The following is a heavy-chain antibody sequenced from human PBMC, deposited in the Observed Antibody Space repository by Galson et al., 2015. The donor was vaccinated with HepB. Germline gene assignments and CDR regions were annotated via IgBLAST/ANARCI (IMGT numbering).Heavy chain of an antibody. D-gene: IGHD4-17*01. V-gene: IGHV1-58*01. CDR2: TVVGTRNT. CDR1: GFTFTSSA. Sequence: SVKVSCKASGFTFTSSAVQWVRQARGQRLEWIGWTVVGTRNTNYAQKFQERVTITRDMSTSTVYMELSSLRSEDTAVYYCAATVTVAATGYYGLDVWGQGTTVTVSS. J-gene: IGHJ6*02. CDR3: AATVTVAATGYYGLDV.